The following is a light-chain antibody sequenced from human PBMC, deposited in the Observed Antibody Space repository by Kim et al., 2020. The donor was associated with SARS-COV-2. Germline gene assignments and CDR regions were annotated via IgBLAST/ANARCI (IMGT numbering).Light chain of an antibody. CDR2: QDS. J-gene: IGLJ1*01. CDR1: KVGDKY. Sequence: SYELTQPPSVSVSPGQTASITCSGDKVGDKYACWYQQKPGQSPVLVIYQDSKRRAGIPERFSGSNSGNTATLTFRGTQAMDEADYHCQAWDSRTKVFGTGTKVTVL. CDR3: QAWDSRTKV. V-gene: IGLV3-1*01.